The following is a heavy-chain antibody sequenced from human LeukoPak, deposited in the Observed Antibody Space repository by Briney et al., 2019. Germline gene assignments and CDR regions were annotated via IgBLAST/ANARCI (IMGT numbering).Heavy chain of an antibody. J-gene: IGHJ5*02. CDR1: GFTFSSYS. D-gene: IGHD6-19*01. V-gene: IGHV3-74*01. CDR2: INSDGSST. Sequence: GGSLRLSCAASGFTFSSYSMHWVREAPGKGLVWVSRINSDGSSTSYADSVKGRFTISRDNAKNTLYLQMNSLRAEDTAVYYCARDQSSGWYPHWFDPWGQGTLVTVSS. CDR3: ARDQSSGWYPHWFDP.